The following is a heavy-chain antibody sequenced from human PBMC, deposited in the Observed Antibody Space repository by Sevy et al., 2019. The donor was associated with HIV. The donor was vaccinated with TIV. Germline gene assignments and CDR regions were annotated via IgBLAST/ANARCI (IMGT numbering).Heavy chain of an antibody. V-gene: IGHV1-69*06. CDR3: ARDRGGGSYWGGFDY. CDR2: IIPIFGTA. J-gene: IGHJ4*02. Sequence: ASVKVSCKASGGTFSSYAISWVRQAPGQGLEWMGGIIPIFGTANYAQKFQGRVTITADKSTSTAYMELSSLRSEDTAVYYCARDRGGGSYWGGFDYWGQGTLVTVSS. D-gene: IGHD1-26*01. CDR1: GGTFSSYA.